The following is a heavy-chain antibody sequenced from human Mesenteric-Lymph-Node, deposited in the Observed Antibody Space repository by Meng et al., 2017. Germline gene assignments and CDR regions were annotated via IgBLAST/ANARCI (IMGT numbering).Heavy chain of an antibody. J-gene: IGHJ4*02. V-gene: IGHV4-61*08. Sequence: LESARGLAKPPETLSLTCTVPGCSISSGDYFWSWIRQPPGKGLEWIGYMLYNGISDHNPSLKSRVTISVDTSKNQFSLKLTSVTAADTAVYYCARRGSWYAYFDDWGQGALVTVSS. CDR1: GCSISSGDYF. CDR2: MLYNGIS. CDR3: ARRGSWYAYFDD. D-gene: IGHD6-13*01.